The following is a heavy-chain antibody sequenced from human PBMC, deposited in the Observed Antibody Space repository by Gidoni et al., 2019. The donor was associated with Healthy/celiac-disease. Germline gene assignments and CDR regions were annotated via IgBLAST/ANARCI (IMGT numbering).Heavy chain of an antibody. J-gene: IGHJ4*02. Sequence: QVQLVQSGAEVKKPGSSVKVSCKASGGTFSSYAIRWVRQAPGQGLEWMGGIIPIFGTANYAQKFQGRVTITADESTSTAYMELSSLRSEDTAVYYCASGTGFTYGSGSSIDYWGQGTLVTVSS. CDR2: IIPIFGTA. CDR1: GGTFSSYA. CDR3: ASGTGFTYGSGSSIDY. V-gene: IGHV1-69*01. D-gene: IGHD3-10*01.